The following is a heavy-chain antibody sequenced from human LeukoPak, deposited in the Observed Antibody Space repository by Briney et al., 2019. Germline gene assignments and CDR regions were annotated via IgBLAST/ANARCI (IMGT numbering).Heavy chain of an antibody. CDR3: ARALRARPGFDP. CDR1: GYTFTSYD. V-gene: IGHV1-8*01. CDR2: MNTNSGNT. Sequence: ASVKVSCTASGYTFTSYDINWVRHATGQGLEWMGWMNTNSGNTGYAQKFQGRVTMTRNTSISTAYMELSSLRSEDTAVYYCARALRARPGFDPWGQGTLVTVSS. J-gene: IGHJ5*02. D-gene: IGHD3-16*01.